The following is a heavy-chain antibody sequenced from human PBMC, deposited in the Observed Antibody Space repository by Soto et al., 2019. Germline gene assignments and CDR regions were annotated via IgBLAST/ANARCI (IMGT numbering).Heavy chain of an antibody. J-gene: IGHJ6*03. D-gene: IGHD2-15*01. CDR3: AKDVAGFYYYYMDV. CDR1: GFTFDDYA. V-gene: IGHV3-9*01. Sequence: GGSLRLSCAASGFTFDDYAMHWVRQAPGKGLEWVSGISWNSGSIGYADSVKGRFTISRDNAKNSLYLQMNSLRAEDTALYYCAKDVAGFYYYYMDVWGKGTTDTVSS. CDR2: ISWNSGSI.